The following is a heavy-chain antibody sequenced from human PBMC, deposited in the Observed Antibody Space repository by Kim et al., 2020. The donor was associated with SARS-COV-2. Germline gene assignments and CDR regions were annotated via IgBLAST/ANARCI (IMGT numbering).Heavy chain of an antibody. Sequence: DSVKGRYTISRDNDENSQYLQMNSMRAEDTAVYYCARDLSRRGYYYGMDVWGQGTTVTVSS. D-gene: IGHD4-17*01. V-gene: IGHV3-21*01. CDR3: ARDLSRRGYYYGMDV. J-gene: IGHJ6*02.